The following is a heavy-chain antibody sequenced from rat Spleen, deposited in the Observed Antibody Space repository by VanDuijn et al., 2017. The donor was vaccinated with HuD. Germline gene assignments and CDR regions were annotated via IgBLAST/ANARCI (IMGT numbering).Heavy chain of an antibody. V-gene: IGHV5-25*01. Sequence: EVQLVESGGGLVQPGRSMKLSCAASGLSFSNYDMAWVRQAPTKGLEWVAYISTGGDNTYYRDSVKGRLTISRDNAKSSLYLQMDSLRSEDTATYYCARHYGGYSEYVMDAWGQGASVTVSS. CDR1: GLSFSNYD. D-gene: IGHD1-11*01. J-gene: IGHJ4*01. CDR3: ARHYGGYSEYVMDA. CDR2: ISTGGDNT.